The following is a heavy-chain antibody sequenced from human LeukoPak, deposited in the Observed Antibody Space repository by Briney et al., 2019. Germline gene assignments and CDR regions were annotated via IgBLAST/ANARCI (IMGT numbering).Heavy chain of an antibody. CDR2: IYYSGST. CDR1: GGSISSYY. CDR3: ARPVGCSSTSCITPLFDP. J-gene: IGHJ5*02. D-gene: IGHD2-2*01. Sequence: PSETLSLTCTVSGGSISSYYWSGIRQPPGKGLEGSGDIYYSGSTNYNPSLKSRVTISVDTSKNQFSLKLSSVTAADTAVYYCARPVGCSSTSCITPLFDPWGQGTLVTVSS. V-gene: IGHV4-59*01.